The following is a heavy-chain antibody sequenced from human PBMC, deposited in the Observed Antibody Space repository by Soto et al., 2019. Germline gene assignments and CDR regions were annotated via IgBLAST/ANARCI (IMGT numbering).Heavy chain of an antibody. Sequence: ASVKVSCKASGYTFTSYAMHWVRQAPGQRLEWMGWINAGNGNTKYSQKFQGRVTITADKSTSTAYMELSSLRSEDTAVYYCARHRGGSGSYWSAFDIWGQGTMVTVSS. D-gene: IGHD3-10*01. J-gene: IGHJ3*02. CDR2: INAGNGNT. CDR3: ARHRGGSGSYWSAFDI. V-gene: IGHV1-3*01. CDR1: GYTFTSYA.